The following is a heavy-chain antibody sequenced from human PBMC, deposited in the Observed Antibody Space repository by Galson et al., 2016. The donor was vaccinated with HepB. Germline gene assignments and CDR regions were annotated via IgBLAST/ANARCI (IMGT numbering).Heavy chain of an antibody. J-gene: IGHJ6*04. D-gene: IGHD1-26*01. CDR1: GFTFNNYG. CDR2: ISRSGDSS. CDR3: VQGSTAPAV. Sequence: SLRLSCAASGFTFNNYGMTWVRQAPGKGLEVVSSISRSGDSSDYADSVKGRFTISRDNSKNTLSLQMDSLRVDDTAVYYCVQGSTAPAVWGEGTTVTVST. V-gene: IGHV3-23*01.